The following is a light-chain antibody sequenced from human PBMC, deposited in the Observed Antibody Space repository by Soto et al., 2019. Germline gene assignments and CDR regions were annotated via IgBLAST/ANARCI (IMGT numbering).Light chain of an antibody. CDR1: QSVLYSSNNKNY. Sequence: DIVMTQSPDSLAVSLGERATINCKSSQSVLYSSNNKNYLAWYQQKPGQPPKLLIYWASTRESGVPDRFSGSGSGKDFTLTISSLQAEDVAVYYCQQYYRTPPTFGQGTKLEIK. J-gene: IGKJ2*01. CDR2: WAS. V-gene: IGKV4-1*01. CDR3: QQYYRTPPT.